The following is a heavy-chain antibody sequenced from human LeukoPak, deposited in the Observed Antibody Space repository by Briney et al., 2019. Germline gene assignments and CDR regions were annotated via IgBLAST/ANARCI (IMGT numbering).Heavy chain of an antibody. D-gene: IGHD3-10*01. CDR3: AREAQGYYGSGSSSYYYMDV. J-gene: IGHJ6*03. CDR2: INPNSGGT. V-gene: IGHV1-2*02. CDR1: GYTFTGYY. Sequence: ASVKVSCKASGYTFTGYYMHWVRQAPGQGLEWMGWINPNSGGTNYAQKFQGRVTMTRDTSISTAYMELSRLRSEDTAVYYCAREAQGYYGSGSSSYYYMDVWGKGTTVTVSS.